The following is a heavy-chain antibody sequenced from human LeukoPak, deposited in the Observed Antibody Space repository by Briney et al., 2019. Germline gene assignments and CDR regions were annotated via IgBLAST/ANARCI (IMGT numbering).Heavy chain of an antibody. CDR1: GGSISSGDYY. J-gene: IGHJ5*02. CDR2: IYYSGST. V-gene: IGHV4-30-4*01. D-gene: IGHD2-21*01. Sequence: PSHTLSLTCTVSGGSISSGDYYWSSIRQPPGKGLEWIGYIYYSGSTYYNPSLKSRVTISVDTSKNQFSLKLSSVTAADTAVYYCARLIRDTNWFDPWGQGTLVTVSS. CDR3: ARLIRDTNWFDP.